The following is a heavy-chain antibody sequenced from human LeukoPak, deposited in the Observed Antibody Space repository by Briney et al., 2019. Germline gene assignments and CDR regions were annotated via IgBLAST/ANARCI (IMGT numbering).Heavy chain of an antibody. V-gene: IGHV1-69*05. CDR3: ARDSQWELLPHFDY. CDR1: GGTFSSYA. D-gene: IGHD1-26*01. J-gene: IGHJ4*02. Sequence: SVKVSRKASGGTFSSYAISWVRQAPGQGLEWMGRIIPIFGTANYAQKFQGRVTITTDESTSTAYMELSSLRSEDTAVYYCARDSQWELLPHFDYWGQGTLVTVSS. CDR2: IIPIFGTA.